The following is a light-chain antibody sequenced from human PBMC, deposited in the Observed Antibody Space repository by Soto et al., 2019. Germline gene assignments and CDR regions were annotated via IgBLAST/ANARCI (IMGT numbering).Light chain of an antibody. CDR1: QSISGNY. CDR2: GAS. Sequence: EIVLSLSPGTLSLSRTEIATLSCRASQSISGNYLAWYQQKPGQAPRLLIYGASNRATGIPERFSGSGSGTDFTLTISRLETQDSAMYYCQQYVISVTFGQGTRLEIK. CDR3: QQYVISVT. V-gene: IGKV3-20*01. J-gene: IGKJ5*01.